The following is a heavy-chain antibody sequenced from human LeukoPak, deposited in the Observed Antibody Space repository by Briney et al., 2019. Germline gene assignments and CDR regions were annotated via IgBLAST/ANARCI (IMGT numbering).Heavy chain of an antibody. J-gene: IGHJ6*02. D-gene: IGHD3-10*01. CDR2: IYSGGST. CDR1: GFTVSSNY. CDR3: ARDNGGYYYYYYGMDV. V-gene: IGHV3-66*01. Sequence: GRSLRLSCAASGFTVSSNYMSWVRQAPGKGLEWVSVIYSGGSTYYADSVKGRFTISRDNSKNTLYLQMNSLRAEDTAVYYCARDNGGYYYYYYGMDVWGQGTTVTVSS.